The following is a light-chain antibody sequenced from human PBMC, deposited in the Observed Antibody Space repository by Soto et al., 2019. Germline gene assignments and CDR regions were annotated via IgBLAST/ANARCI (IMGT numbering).Light chain of an antibody. V-gene: IGKV3-15*01. Sequence: EIVMTHSPATLSVSPGERATLSCRASQSVSSNLAWYQQKPGQAPRLLIYGASTRATGIPARFSGSGSGTEFTLTISSLQSEDFAVYYCQQYNKWPPWTFGQGTKVEI. CDR1: QSVSSN. CDR2: GAS. CDR3: QQYNKWPPWT. J-gene: IGKJ1*01.